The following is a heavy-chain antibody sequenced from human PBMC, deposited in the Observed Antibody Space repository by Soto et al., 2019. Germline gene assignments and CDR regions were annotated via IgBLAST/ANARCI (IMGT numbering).Heavy chain of an antibody. D-gene: IGHD2-8*01. Sequence: QVQLVQSGAEVKKPGSSVKVSCKASGGTFSSYAISWVRQAPGQGLEWMGGIIPIFGTANYAQKFQGRVTITADESTSTAYMELSSLRSEDTAVYYCARSNPYCTNGVCTKASVRYGMDVWGQGTTVTVSS. J-gene: IGHJ6*02. CDR1: GGTFSSYA. CDR3: ARSNPYCTNGVCTKASVRYGMDV. CDR2: IIPIFGTA. V-gene: IGHV1-69*01.